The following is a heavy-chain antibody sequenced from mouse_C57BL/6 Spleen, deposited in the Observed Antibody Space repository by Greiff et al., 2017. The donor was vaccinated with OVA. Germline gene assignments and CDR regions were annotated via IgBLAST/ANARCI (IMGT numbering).Heavy chain of an antibody. J-gene: IGHJ4*01. CDR1: GYTFTDYY. V-gene: IGHV1-76*01. D-gene: IGHD1-1*01. CDR3: ARGTTVVVVDY. CDR2: IYPGSGNT. Sequence: QVQLQQSGAELVRPGASVKLSCKASGYTFTDYYINWVKQRPGQGLEWIARIYPGSGNTYYNEKFKGKATLTAEKSSSTAYMQLSSLTSEDSAVYFCARGTTVVVVDYWGQGTSVTVSS.